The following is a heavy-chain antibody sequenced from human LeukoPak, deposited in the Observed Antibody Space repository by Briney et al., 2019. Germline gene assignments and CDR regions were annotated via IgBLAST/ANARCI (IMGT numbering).Heavy chain of an antibody. CDR3: ARADSSGWHVN. D-gene: IGHD6-19*01. CDR2: ISAYNGNT. CDR1: GYTFTSYG. V-gene: IGHV1-18*01. Sequence: ASVTVSCKASGYTFTSYGISWVRQAPGRGLEWMGWISAYNGNTNYAQKLQGRVTMTTDTSTSTAYMELRSLRSDDTAVYYCARADSSGWHVNWGQGTLVTVSS. J-gene: IGHJ4*02.